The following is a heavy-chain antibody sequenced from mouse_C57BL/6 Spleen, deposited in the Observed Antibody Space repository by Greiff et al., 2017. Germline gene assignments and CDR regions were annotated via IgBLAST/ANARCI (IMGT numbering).Heavy chain of an antibody. Sequence: VQLHQSGPELVKPGASVKISCKASGYAFSSSWMNWVKQRPGKGLEWIGRIYPGDGDTNYNGKFKGKATLTADKSSSTAYMQRSSLTSEDSAVYFCAYYFDDWGQGTTLTVSS. CDR1: GYAFSSSW. V-gene: IGHV1-82*01. J-gene: IGHJ2*01. CDR2: IYPGDGDT. CDR3: AYYFDD.